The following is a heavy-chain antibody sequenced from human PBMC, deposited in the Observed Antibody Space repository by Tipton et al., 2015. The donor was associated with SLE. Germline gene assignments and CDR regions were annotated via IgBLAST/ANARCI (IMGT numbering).Heavy chain of an antibody. Sequence: TLSLTCTVSGGSISSYYWSWIRQPPGKGLEWIGYIYYSGSTNYNPSLKSRVTISVDTSKNQFSLKLSSVTAADTAVYYCARGPEWLRLKYFDLWGRGTLVTVSS. CDR2: IYYSGST. CDR3: ARGPEWLRLKYFDL. V-gene: IGHV4-59*12. J-gene: IGHJ2*01. CDR1: GGSISSYY. D-gene: IGHD5-12*01.